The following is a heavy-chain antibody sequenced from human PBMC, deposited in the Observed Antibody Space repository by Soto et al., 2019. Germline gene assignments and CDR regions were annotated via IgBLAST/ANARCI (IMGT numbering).Heavy chain of an antibody. D-gene: IGHD3-10*01. Sequence: QVQLQESGPGLVKPSQTLSLTCSVSGDSISRNGYFWTWIRQHPGKALEWIGYIYYDGRSYYTPSLKSRVIISGDTSKNQFSLNLTAVTAADTAVYYCARGTMLRGPGYFCARDVWGQGTTVTVSS. CDR3: ARGTMLRGPGYFCARDV. V-gene: IGHV4-31*03. CDR1: GDSISRNGYF. J-gene: IGHJ6*02. CDR2: IYYDGRS.